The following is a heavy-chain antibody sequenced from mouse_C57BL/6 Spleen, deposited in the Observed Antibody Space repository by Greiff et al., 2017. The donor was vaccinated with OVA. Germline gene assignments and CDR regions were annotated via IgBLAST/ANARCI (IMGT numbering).Heavy chain of an antibody. CDR1: GYTFTDYE. CDR3: TSRGYYGSSSFAY. V-gene: IGHV1-15*01. Sequence: VQLQQSGAELVRPGASVTLSCKASGYTFTDYEMHWVKQTPVHGLEWIGAIDPETGGTAYNQKFKGKAILTADKSSSTAYMELRSLTSEDSAVYYCTSRGYYGSSSFAYWGQGTLVTVSA. D-gene: IGHD1-1*01. CDR2: IDPETGGT. J-gene: IGHJ3*01.